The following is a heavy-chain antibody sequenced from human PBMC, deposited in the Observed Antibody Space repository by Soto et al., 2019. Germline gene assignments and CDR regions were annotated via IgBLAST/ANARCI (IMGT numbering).Heavy chain of an antibody. V-gene: IGHV3-30-3*01. Sequence: GGSLRLSCAASEFAFSTRAMHWVRQAPGEGLEWVAVISFDGTNKYYADSVKGRFTISRDNSRSTLYLQMNSLRIEDTAVYYCSASRDYKWFEPWGQGTLVTVSS. J-gene: IGHJ5*02. CDR1: EFAFSTRA. CDR2: ISFDGTNK. D-gene: IGHD2-21*02. CDR3: SASRDYKWFEP.